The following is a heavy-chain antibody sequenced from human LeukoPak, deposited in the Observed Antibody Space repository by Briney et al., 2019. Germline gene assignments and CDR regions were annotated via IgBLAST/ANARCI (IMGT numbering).Heavy chain of an antibody. D-gene: IGHD6-6*01. CDR3: ARDIGLRKAAPPGWFDP. J-gene: IGHJ5*02. V-gene: IGHV3-7*01. Sequence: GGSLRLSCAASGFTLSSYWMTWVRQAPGKGLEWVASIKQDGSEKYCVDSVKGRFTISRDNANNSLYLQMNSLRADDTAVYYCARDIGLRKAAPPGWFDPWGQGALVTVSS. CDR1: GFTLSSYW. CDR2: IKQDGSEK.